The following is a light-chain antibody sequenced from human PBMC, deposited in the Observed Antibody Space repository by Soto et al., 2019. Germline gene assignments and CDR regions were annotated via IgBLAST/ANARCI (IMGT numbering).Light chain of an antibody. CDR2: AAS. J-gene: IGKJ4*01. V-gene: IGKV1-27*01. Sequence: DIQMNHSPSSLSAYLGDRVTITCRASQGISNYLAWYQQKPGKVPKLLIYAASTLQSGVPSRFSGTGSGTDFTLTISSLQPEDVATYYCQKYNSAALTFGGGTKVEIK. CDR3: QKYNSAALT. CDR1: QGISNY.